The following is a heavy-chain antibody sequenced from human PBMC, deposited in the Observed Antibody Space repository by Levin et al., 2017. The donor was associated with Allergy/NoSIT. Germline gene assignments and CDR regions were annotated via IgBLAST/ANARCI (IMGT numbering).Heavy chain of an antibody. Sequence: RTGGSLRLSCAASGFTFSSYAMHWVRQAPGKGLEWVAVISYDGSNKYYADSVKGRFTISRDNSKNTLYLQMNSLRAEDTAVYYCAKGGDYGDLPSYFDYWGQGTLVTVSS. V-gene: IGHV3-30*04. D-gene: IGHD4-17*01. J-gene: IGHJ4*02. CDR2: ISYDGSNK. CDR1: GFTFSSYA. CDR3: AKGGDYGDLPSYFDY.